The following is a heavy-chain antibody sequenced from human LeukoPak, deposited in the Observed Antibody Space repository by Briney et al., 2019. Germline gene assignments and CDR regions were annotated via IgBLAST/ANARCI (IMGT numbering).Heavy chain of an antibody. CDR1: GFTFSSYW. CDR3: ATQNSGSVDY. CDR2: INSDGSTT. V-gene: IGHV3-74*01. D-gene: IGHD4-23*01. Sequence: SAGSLRLSCTASGFTFSSYWMHWARHAPGKGLVWVSRINSDGSTTSYADSVKGRFTISRDNAKNTLYLQMNSLRAEDTAVYYCATQNSGSVDYWGQGTLVTVSS. J-gene: IGHJ4*02.